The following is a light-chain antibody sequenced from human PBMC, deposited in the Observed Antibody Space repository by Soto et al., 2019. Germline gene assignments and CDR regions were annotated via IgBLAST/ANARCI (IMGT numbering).Light chain of an antibody. CDR3: LQSSDYPWT. CDR2: DAS. Sequence: DIQMTQSPSTLSASIGDRVTITCRASESISEWLAWYQQKPGKAPKVLLSDASSLPNGVPSRFSGSGSGTEFTLTISSLEDDDFAASYCLQSSDYPWTFGQGTEVEIK. CDR1: ESISEW. J-gene: IGKJ1*01. V-gene: IGKV1-5*01.